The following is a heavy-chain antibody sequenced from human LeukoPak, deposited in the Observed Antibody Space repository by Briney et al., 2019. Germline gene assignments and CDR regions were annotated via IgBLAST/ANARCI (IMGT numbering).Heavy chain of an antibody. J-gene: IGHJ5*02. V-gene: IGHV1-18*04. Sequence: ASVKVSCKASGYTFTGYYMHWVRQAPGQGLEWMGWISAYNGNTNYAQKLQGRVTMTTDTSTSTAYMELRSLRSDDTAVYYCAREGGDDILTGYYHGNWFDPWGQGTLVTVSS. CDR3: AREGGDDILTGYYHGNWFDP. D-gene: IGHD3-9*01. CDR1: GYTFTGYY. CDR2: ISAYNGNT.